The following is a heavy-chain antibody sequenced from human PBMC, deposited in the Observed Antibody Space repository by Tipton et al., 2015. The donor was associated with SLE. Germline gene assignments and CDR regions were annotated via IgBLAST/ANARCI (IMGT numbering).Heavy chain of an antibody. V-gene: IGHV4-59*01. J-gene: IGHJ3*02. D-gene: IGHD3-22*01. CDR1: GGSISSYY. CDR2: IYYSGTT. Sequence: TLSLTCTVSGGSISSYYWSWIRQPPGKGLEWIGYIYYSGTTSCNPSLKSRLTISVDTSKNQFSLKLSSVTAADTAVYYCARGWYYYDSSGYSDAFDIWGQGTMVTVSS. CDR3: ARGWYYYDSSGYSDAFDI.